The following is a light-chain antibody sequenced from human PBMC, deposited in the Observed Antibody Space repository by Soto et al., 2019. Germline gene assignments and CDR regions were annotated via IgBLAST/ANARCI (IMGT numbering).Light chain of an antibody. CDR2: TAS. CDR3: QQSYSTALT. J-gene: IGKJ4*01. Sequence: DIQMTQSPSSLSASVGDRVTITCRASQSISIYLNWYQQKPGKVPNVLIHTASSLQSGVPSRFSGSGSGTEYNLTISSLQPEDVATYCCQQSYSTALTFGGGTKVQIK. V-gene: IGKV1-39*01. CDR1: QSISIY.